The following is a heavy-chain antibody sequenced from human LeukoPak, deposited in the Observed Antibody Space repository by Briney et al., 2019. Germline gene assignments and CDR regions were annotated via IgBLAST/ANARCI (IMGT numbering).Heavy chain of an antibody. CDR2: IWYDGSNK. J-gene: IGHJ6*02. D-gene: IGHD1-1*01. V-gene: IGHV3-33*01. CDR1: GCTFSSYG. CDR3: ARDRRTGTMGIYYYYGMDV. Sequence: GGSLRLSCAASGCTFSSYGMHWVRQAPGKGLEWVAVIWYDGSNKYYADSVKGRFTISRDNSKNTLYLQMNSLRAEDTAVYYCARDRRTGTMGIYYYYGMDVWGQGTTVTVSS.